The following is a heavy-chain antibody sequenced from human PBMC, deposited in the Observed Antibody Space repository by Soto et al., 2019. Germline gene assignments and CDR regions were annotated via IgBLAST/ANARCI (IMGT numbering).Heavy chain of an antibody. J-gene: IGHJ5*02. CDR1: GGTFSSYT. CDR3: ARGAGYSGYDT. Sequence: QVQLVQSGAEVKKPGSSVKVSCKASGGTFSSYTISWVRQAPGQGLEWMGRIIPILGIANYAQKFQGRVTITADKATSTAYMELSSLRSEDTAVYYCARGAGYSGYDTWGQGTLVTVSS. V-gene: IGHV1-69*02. D-gene: IGHD5-12*01. CDR2: IIPILGIA.